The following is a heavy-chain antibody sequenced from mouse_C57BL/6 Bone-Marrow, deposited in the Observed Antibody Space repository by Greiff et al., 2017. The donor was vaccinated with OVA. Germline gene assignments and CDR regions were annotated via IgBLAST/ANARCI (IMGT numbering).Heavy chain of an antibody. CDR1: GYTFTSYW. J-gene: IGHJ3*01. CDR2: IDPSDSYT. Sequence: QVQLQQPGAELVMPGASVKLSCKASGYTFTSYWMHWVKQRPGQGLEWIGEIDPSDSYTNYNQKFKGKSTLTVDKSSSTAYMQLSSLTSEDSAVYYCARRYHYGSRSWFAYWGQGTLVTVSA. CDR3: ARRYHYGSRSWFAY. D-gene: IGHD1-1*01. V-gene: IGHV1-69*01.